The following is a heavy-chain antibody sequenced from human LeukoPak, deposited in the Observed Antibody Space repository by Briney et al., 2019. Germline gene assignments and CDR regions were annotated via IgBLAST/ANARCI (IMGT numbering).Heavy chain of an antibody. Sequence: ASVKVSCKASGYTFTGYYMHWVRQAPGQGLEWMGWINPNSGGTNYAQKFQGRVTMTRDTSISTAYMELSRLSSDDTAVYYCAREMEDKSFSFGELRKNYYYYMDVWGKGTTVTVSS. V-gene: IGHV1-2*02. J-gene: IGHJ6*03. CDR2: INPNSGGT. D-gene: IGHD3-10*01. CDR1: GYTFTGYY. CDR3: AREMEDKSFSFGELRKNYYYYMDV.